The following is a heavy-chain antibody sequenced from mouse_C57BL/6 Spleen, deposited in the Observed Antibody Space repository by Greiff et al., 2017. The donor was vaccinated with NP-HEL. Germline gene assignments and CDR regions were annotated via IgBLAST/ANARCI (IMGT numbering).Heavy chain of an antibody. CDR1: GYAFTNYL. J-gene: IGHJ4*01. CDR3: ARGYYSNYDSYAMDY. V-gene: IGHV1-54*01. CDR2: INPGSGGT. D-gene: IGHD2-5*01. Sequence: QVQLQQSGAELVRPGTSVKVSCKASGYAFTNYLIEWVKQRPGQGLEWIGVINPGSGGTNYNEKFKGKATLTADKSSSTAYMQLSSLTSEDSAVYCCARGYYSNYDSYAMDYWGQGTSVTVSS.